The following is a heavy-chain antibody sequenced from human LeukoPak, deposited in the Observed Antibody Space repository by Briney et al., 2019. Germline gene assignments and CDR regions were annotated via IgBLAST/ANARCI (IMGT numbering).Heavy chain of an antibody. D-gene: IGHD3-3*01. CDR1: GGSISSSGYY. CDR3: ARERPYYDFWSGYYRSFGWFDP. V-gene: IGHV4-39*07. Sequence: SETLSLTCTVSGGSISSSGYYWGWIRQPPGKGLEWIGSIYYSGSTYYNPSLKSRVTISVDTSKNQFSLKLSSVTAADTAVYYCARERPYYDFWSGYYRSFGWFDPWGQGTLVTVSS. CDR2: IYYSGST. J-gene: IGHJ5*02.